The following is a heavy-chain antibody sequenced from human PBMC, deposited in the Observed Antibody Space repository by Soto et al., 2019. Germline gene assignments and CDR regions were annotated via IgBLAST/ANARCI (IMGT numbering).Heavy chain of an antibody. CDR3: ARVPGL. CDR2: IYHSGST. Sequence: QLQLQESGSGLAKPSQTLSLTCAVSGGSISSGGYSWSWIRQPPGKGLEWIGYIYHSGSTYYNPSLKSRVTISVDRSKNQFSLKLRSVTAADTAVYYCARVPGLWGRGTLVTVSS. J-gene: IGHJ2*01. CDR1: GGSISSGGYS. V-gene: IGHV4-30-2*01.